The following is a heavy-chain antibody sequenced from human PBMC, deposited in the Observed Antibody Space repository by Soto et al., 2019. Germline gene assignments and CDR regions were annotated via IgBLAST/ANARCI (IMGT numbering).Heavy chain of an antibody. CDR1: GFAFGDSW. CDR2: MTGDGRTT. J-gene: IGHJ4*02. V-gene: IGHV3-74*03. CDR3: ATAEVDY. Sequence: GGSLRLSCAASGFAFGDSWMHWVRQPPGKGPEWVSRMTGDGRTTQYADYVKGRFTASRDNAKSTLYLQMNSLRAEDTAVYYCATAEVDYWGPGTLVTVSS.